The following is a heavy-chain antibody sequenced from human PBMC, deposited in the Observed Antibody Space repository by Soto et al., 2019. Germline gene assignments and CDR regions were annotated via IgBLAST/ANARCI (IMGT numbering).Heavy chain of an antibody. CDR3: VCGGNFFVY. Sequence: EVQLVESGGGLVQPGGSLRLPCAASGFTFSTYWMTWVHQPPGKGREWVASINQDGSERYYVDSVRGRFTISRDNAKNSLYLQMNSLRAEDTAVYYCVCGGNFFVYWGQGTLVTVSP. CDR2: INQDGSER. CDR1: GFTFSTYW. V-gene: IGHV3-7*01. J-gene: IGHJ4*02. D-gene: IGHD3-16*01.